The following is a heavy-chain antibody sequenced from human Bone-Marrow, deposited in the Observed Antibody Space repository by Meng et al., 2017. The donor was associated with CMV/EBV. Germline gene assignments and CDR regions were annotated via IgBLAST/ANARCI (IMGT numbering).Heavy chain of an antibody. D-gene: IGHD6-19*01. V-gene: IGHV3-21*01. Sequence: GESLKISCAASGFTFSSYSMNWVRQAPGKGLEWVSSISSSSSYIYYADTVKGRFTISRDKAKNSLYLQMNSLRAEDTAVYYCARDCWVAGNFYDFYDGMDVWGQGTTVTVSS. J-gene: IGHJ6*02. CDR1: GFTFSSYS. CDR3: ARDCWVAGNFYDFYDGMDV. CDR2: ISSSSSYI.